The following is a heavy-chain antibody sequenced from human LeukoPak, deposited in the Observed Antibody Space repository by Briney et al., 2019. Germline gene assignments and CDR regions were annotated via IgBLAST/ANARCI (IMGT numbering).Heavy chain of an antibody. CDR3: ATLTGDTLHPVDYYYYYMDV. D-gene: IGHD7-27*01. CDR2: IIPIFGTA. CDR1: GGTFGSYA. Sequence: GASVKVSCKASGGTFGSYAISWVRQAPGQGLEWMGRIIPIFGTANYAQKFQGRVTITTDESTSTAYMELSSLRSEDTAVCYCATLTGDTLHPVDYYYYYMDVWGKGTTVTVSS. J-gene: IGHJ6*03. V-gene: IGHV1-69*05.